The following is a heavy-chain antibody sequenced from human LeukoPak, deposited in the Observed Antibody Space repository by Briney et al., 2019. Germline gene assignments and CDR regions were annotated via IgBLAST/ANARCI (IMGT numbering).Heavy chain of an antibody. Sequence: KPSQTLSLTCTVSGGSISSGGYYWSWIRQPPGKGLEWIGYIYHSGSTYYNPSLKSRVTISVDRSKNQFSLKLSSVTAADTAVYYCARDPVPAAIFPPDPDPPSLASDYWGQGTLVTVSS. CDR1: GGSISSGGYY. CDR2: IYHSGST. CDR3: ARDPVPAAIFPPDPDPPSLASDY. J-gene: IGHJ4*02. D-gene: IGHD2-2*01. V-gene: IGHV4-30-2*01.